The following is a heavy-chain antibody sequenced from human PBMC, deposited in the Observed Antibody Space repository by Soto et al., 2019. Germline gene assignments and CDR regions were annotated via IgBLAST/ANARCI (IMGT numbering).Heavy chain of an antibody. CDR1: GYTFTSYA. CDR3: ARGSGSSSSMDV. V-gene: IGHV1-8*01. J-gene: IGHJ6*02. CDR2: MNPNSGNT. Sequence: QVQLVQSGAEVKKAGASVKVSCKASGYTFTSYAINWVRQATGQGLEWMGWMNPNSGNTDYAQKLQGRVTMTRNTSISTVYLELSSLRSEDTAVYYCARGSGSSSSMDVWGQGTTVTVSS. D-gene: IGHD1-26*01.